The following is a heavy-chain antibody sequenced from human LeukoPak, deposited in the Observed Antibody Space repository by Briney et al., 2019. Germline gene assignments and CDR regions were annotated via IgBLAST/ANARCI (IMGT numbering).Heavy chain of an antibody. CDR3: ARDRSGYSY. V-gene: IGHV4-38-2*02. D-gene: IGHD3-3*01. CDR2: IYTSGST. J-gene: IGHJ4*02. Sequence: SETLSLTCTVSGYSISSGYYWGWIRQPPGKGLEWIGRIYTSGSTNYNPSLKSRVTISVDTSKNQFSLKLSSVTAADTAVYYCARDRSGYSYWGQGTLVTVSS. CDR1: GYSISSGYY.